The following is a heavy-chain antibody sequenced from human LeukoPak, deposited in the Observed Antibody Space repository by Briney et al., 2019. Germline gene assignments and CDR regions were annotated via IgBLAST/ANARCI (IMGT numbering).Heavy chain of an antibody. CDR1: GYTFTNFD. CDR3: ARAPSWNYNRYYYYYVDV. D-gene: IGHD1-7*01. Sequence: ASVKVSCKTSGYTFTNFDINWVRQASGPGLEWMGWMNPNSGNTGYAQKFQGRVTITRNTSIGTAYMELSSLRSEDTAVYYCARAPSWNYNRYYYYYVDVWGRGTTVTVSS. J-gene: IGHJ6*03. CDR2: MNPNSGNT. V-gene: IGHV1-8*03.